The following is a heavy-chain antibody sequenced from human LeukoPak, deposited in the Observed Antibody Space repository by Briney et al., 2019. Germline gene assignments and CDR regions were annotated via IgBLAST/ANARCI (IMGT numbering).Heavy chain of an antibody. J-gene: IGHJ6*02. CDR3: ARDGSMVRVPYYYYGMDV. D-gene: IGHD3-10*01. Sequence: ASVKVSCKASGCTFTTYYMHWVRQAPGQGLEWMGTINPSGGSTSYAQNFQGRLTMTRDTSTSTVYMELSSPRSEDTAVYYCARDGSMVRVPYYYYGMDVWGQGTTVTVSS. V-gene: IGHV1-46*01. CDR2: INPSGGST. CDR1: GCTFTTYY.